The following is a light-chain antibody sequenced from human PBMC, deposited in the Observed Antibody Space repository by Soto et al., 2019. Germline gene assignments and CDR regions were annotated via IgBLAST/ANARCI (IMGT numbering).Light chain of an antibody. CDR3: QQYGGSPIT. Sequence: EIVMTQSPATLSVSPGERATLSCRASQSVSSNLAWYQQKPCQAPRLLIYGASTRATGIPVRFSGSGSGTDFTLTITRLEPEDFALYYCQQYGGSPITFGLGTRLEI. CDR2: GAS. CDR1: QSVSSN. V-gene: IGKV3D-15*01. J-gene: IGKJ5*01.